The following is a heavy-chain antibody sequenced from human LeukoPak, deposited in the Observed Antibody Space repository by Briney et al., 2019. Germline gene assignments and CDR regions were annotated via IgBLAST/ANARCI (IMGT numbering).Heavy chain of an antibody. CDR2: ISSSGSTI. CDR3: ARGIAAGVDY. CDR1: GFTFNSYE. V-gene: IGHV3-48*03. Sequence: GGSLRLSCAAFGFTFNSYELNWVRQAPGKGLEWVSYISSSGSTIYYADSVKGRFTISRDNAKNSLYLQMNSLRAEDTAVYYCARGIAAGVDYWGQGTLVTVSS. J-gene: IGHJ4*02. D-gene: IGHD6-13*01.